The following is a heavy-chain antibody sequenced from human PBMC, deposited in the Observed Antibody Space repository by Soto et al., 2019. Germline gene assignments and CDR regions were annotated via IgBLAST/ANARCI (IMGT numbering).Heavy chain of an antibody. J-gene: IGHJ5*02. D-gene: IGHD3-9*01. Sequence: SVKVSCKASGGTFSSYAISWVRQAPGQGLEWMGGIIPIFGTANYAQKFQGRVTITADESTSTAYMELSSLRSEDTAVYYCARDQYYDILTAPRDNWFDPWGQGSLVTVSS. V-gene: IGHV1-69*13. CDR3: ARDQYYDILTAPRDNWFDP. CDR2: IIPIFGTA. CDR1: GGTFSSYA.